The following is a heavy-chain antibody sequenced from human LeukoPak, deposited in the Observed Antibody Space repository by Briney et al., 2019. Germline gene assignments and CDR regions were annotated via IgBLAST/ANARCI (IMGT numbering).Heavy chain of an antibody. V-gene: IGHV3-74*01. D-gene: IGHD6-13*01. CDR1: GFXFSSSW. CDR3: AKDPIPGRIAAAGTGWFDC. Sequence: PGGSLRLSCAASGFXFSSSWMYWVRQAPGKGLVRVSRINSDESITTYADSVKGRFTISRDNSKNTLYLQMNSLRAEDTAVYYCAKDPIPGRIAAAGTGWFDCWGQGTLVTVSS. J-gene: IGHJ5*01. CDR2: INSDESIT.